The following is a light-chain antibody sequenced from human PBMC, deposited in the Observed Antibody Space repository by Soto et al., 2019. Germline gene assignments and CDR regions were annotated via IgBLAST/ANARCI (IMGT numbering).Light chain of an antibody. J-gene: IGKJ4*01. Sequence: DIPLTQSPSFLSASVGDRVTITGRSIQGISSYLAWYQQKPGKSPNLLIYAASTLQSGVPSRFSGSGSGTEFTLTISSLQPEDFATYYCQQLNSYPLTFGGGTKVEIK. CDR1: QGISSY. CDR2: AAS. V-gene: IGKV1-9*01. CDR3: QQLNSYPLT.